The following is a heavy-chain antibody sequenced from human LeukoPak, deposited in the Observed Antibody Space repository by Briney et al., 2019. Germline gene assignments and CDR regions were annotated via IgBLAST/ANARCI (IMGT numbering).Heavy chain of an antibody. V-gene: IGHV1-8*01. CDR3: AYGGYSYGEFDY. CDR1: GYTFTIYD. D-gene: IGHD5-18*01. CDR2: MNPNSSNT. J-gene: IGHJ4*02. Sequence: ASVKVSCKASGYTFTIYDINWNRHAPGQGLELEGWMNPNSSNTGYAKRFQGRVTMTRNTSISTAYMELSSLRSEDKAVYYCAYGGYSYGEFDYWGQGTLVTVSS.